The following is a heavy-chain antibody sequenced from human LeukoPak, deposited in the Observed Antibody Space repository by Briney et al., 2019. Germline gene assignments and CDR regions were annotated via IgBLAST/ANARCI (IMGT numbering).Heavy chain of an antibody. V-gene: IGHV4-4*02. CDR3: SRENGALSPFGY. D-gene: IGHD2-8*01. CDR2: ISLTGLT. CDR1: GGSISNTNW. J-gene: IGHJ4*02. Sequence: SETLSLTCGVSGGSISNTNWRSWVRQPPGQGLEWIGEISLTGLTHYNPSLESRVTVSLDKSKNQLSLNLTSVTAADTAVYYCSRENGALSPFGYWGQGTLVTVLS.